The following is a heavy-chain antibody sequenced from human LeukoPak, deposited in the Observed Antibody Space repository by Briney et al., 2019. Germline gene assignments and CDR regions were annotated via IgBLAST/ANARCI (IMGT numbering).Heavy chain of an antibody. V-gene: IGHV4-39*01. CDR1: GGSISSSSYY. CDR2: IYYSGST. Sequence: EASETLSLTCTVSGGSISSSSYYWGWISQPPGKGLEWIGSIYYSGSTYYNPSLKSRVTISVDTSKNQFSLKLNSLTAADTAVYYYAKVYSSSSRDAFDVWGPGTMVTVSS. CDR3: AKVYSSSSRDAFDV. D-gene: IGHD6-6*01. J-gene: IGHJ3*01.